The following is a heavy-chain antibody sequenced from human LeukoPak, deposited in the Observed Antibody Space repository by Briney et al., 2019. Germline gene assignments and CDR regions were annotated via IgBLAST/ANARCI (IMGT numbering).Heavy chain of an antibody. Sequence: GGSLRLSCAASGFTFSSYSMNWVRQAPGKGLEWVSYISSSSSTIYYADSVRGRFTISRDNAKNSLYLQMNSLRAEDTAVYYCAKISWDGRGTFDWGRGTLVTVSS. D-gene: IGHD1/OR15-1a*01. CDR2: ISSSSSTI. CDR1: GFTFSSYS. CDR3: AKISWDGRGTFD. V-gene: IGHV3-48*04. J-gene: IGHJ4*02.